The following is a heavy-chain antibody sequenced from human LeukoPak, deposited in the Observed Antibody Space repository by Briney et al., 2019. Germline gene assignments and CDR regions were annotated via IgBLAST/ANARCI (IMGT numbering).Heavy chain of an antibody. CDR2: IYTSGST. CDR3: ARRPSSGWFDF. D-gene: IGHD6-19*01. V-gene: IGHV4-4*09. J-gene: IGHJ4*02. Sequence: SETLSLTCTVPGGSINGYYWSWIRQPPGKGLEWIGNIYTSGSTNYNPSLKSRVTISVDTSKNQFSPKLSSVTAADRAVYYCARRPSSGWFDFWGQGILVTVSS. CDR1: GGSINGYY.